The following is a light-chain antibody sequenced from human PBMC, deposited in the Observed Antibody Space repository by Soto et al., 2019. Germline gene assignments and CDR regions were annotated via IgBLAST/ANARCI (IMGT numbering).Light chain of an antibody. CDR1: QGISSW. Sequence: DIQLTKAPSFLSASTGERVSITCRASQGISSWLAWYQQKPGKAPKLLMYAASSLQSGVPSRFSGSGSGTEFTLTISSLQPDDFATYYCQQYNSYSPTFGQGTKVDIK. CDR2: AAS. CDR3: QQYNSYSPT. V-gene: IGKV1D-16*01. J-gene: IGKJ1*01.